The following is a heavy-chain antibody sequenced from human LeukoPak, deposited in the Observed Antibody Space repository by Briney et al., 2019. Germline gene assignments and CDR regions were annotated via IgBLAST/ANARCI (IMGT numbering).Heavy chain of an antibody. D-gene: IGHD2-2*01. Sequence: GASVKVSCKASGYTFTSYGISWVRQAPGQGLEWMGWISAYNGNTNYAQRLQGRVTMTTDTSTSTAYMELRSLRSDDTAVYYCARSSYCSSTSCYSSGRNAFDIWGQGTMVTVSS. J-gene: IGHJ3*02. CDR3: ARSSYCSSTSCYSSGRNAFDI. V-gene: IGHV1-18*01. CDR1: GYTFTSYG. CDR2: ISAYNGNT.